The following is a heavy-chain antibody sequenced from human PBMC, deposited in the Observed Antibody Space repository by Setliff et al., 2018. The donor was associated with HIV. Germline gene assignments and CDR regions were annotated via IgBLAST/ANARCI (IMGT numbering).Heavy chain of an antibody. CDR2: IYSSGTK. Sequence: TSGDYYWTWIRQHPVKGLEWIGYIYSSGTKYYNPSLKSRLAISLDTSKNQFSLNLKSVTAADAAVYYCARGFCSGGFCHPNFYHYMDVWGKGTTVTVSS. D-gene: IGHD2-15*01. CDR3: ARGFCSGGFCHPNFYHYMDV. V-gene: IGHV4-31*02. J-gene: IGHJ6*03. CDR1: TSGDYY.